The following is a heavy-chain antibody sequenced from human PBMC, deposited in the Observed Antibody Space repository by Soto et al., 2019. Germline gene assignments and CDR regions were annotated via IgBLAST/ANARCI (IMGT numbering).Heavy chain of an antibody. CDR1: GFTFSSYD. D-gene: IGHD3-10*01. Sequence: EVQLVESGGGLVQPGGSLRLSCAVSGFTFSSYDMHWVRQRTGKGLEWVSAIGTDGNTYYTASVKGRFTISRENAKNSLYLQRDSLRAEDTAVYYCARDRGPYDYFGMDVWGKGTTVTVSS. CDR2: IGTDGNT. J-gene: IGHJ6*04. CDR3: ARDRGPYDYFGMDV. V-gene: IGHV3-13*01.